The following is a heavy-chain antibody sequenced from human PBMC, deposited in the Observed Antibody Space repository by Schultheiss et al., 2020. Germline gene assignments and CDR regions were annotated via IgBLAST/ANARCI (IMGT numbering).Heavy chain of an antibody. CDR3: ARDKIGSIAARPVDY. J-gene: IGHJ4*02. CDR1: GFTFSSYS. D-gene: IGHD6-6*01. Sequence: GGSLRLSCAASGFTFSSYSMNWVRQAPGKGLEWVSSISSSSSYIYYADSVKGRFTISRDNAKNSLYLQMNSLRAEDTAVYYCARDKIGSIAARPVDYWGQGTLVTVSS. V-gene: IGHV3-21*01. CDR2: ISSSSSYI.